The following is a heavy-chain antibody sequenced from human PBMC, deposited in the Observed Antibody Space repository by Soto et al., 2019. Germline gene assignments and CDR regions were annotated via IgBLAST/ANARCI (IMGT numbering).Heavy chain of an antibody. Sequence: GESLKISCETSGNSFTNLWISWVRQMPGKGLEWMGRIDPSDSYTNYSPSFQGHVTFSADESINTAYLKWSSLKASDTAMYYCARHRHPDSPFMVVPTFGLDYWAQGTLGSLSS. CDR1: GNSFTNLW. V-gene: IGHV5-10-1*01. D-gene: IGHD2-15*01. J-gene: IGHJ4*02. CDR2: IDPSDSYT. CDR3: ARHRHPDSPFMVVPTFGLDY.